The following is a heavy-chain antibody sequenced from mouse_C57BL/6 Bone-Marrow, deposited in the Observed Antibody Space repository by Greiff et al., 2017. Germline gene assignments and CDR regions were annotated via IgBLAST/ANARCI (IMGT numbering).Heavy chain of an antibody. J-gene: IGHJ2*01. CDR2: INPGDGEP. Sequence: QVQLKESGPELVKPGASVKISCKASGYEFSSSWRNWVKQRPGKGLAWIGRINPGDGEPNSNGKFKGKATLTADKSSSTAYMKLSSRTSEDYAVYFCASEGFSGGYWGQGTTLRVSS. CDR1: GYEFSSSW. CDR3: ASEGFSGGY. V-gene: IGHV1-82*01.